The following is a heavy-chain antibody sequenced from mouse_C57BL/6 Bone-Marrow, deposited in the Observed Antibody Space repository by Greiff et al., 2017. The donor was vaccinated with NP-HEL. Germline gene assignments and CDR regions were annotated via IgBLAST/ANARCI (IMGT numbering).Heavy chain of an antibody. Sequence: EVKLVESGGDLVKPGGSLKLSCAASGFTFSSYGMSWVRQTPDKRLEWVATISSGGSYTYYPDSVKGRFTISRDNAKNTLYLQMSSLKSEDTAMYYCARHDYYYGSSLYYAMDYWGQGTSVTVSS. CDR1: GFTFSSYG. J-gene: IGHJ4*01. D-gene: IGHD1-1*01. CDR3: ARHDYYYGSSLYYAMDY. CDR2: ISSGGSYT. V-gene: IGHV5-6*01.